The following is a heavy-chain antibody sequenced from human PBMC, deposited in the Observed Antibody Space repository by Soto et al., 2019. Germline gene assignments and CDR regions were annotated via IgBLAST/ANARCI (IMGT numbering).Heavy chain of an antibody. CDR2: MNPNSGNT. CDR3: ARGQLWFGEFSNWFDP. V-gene: IGHV1-8*01. J-gene: IGHJ5*02. CDR1: GYTFTSYD. Sequence: ASVKVSCKASGYTFTSYDINWVRQATGQGLEWMGWMNPNSGNTGYAQKFQGRVTMTRNTSISTAYMELSSLRSEDTAVYYCARGQLWFGEFSNWFDPWGQGTLVTAPQ. D-gene: IGHD3-10*01.